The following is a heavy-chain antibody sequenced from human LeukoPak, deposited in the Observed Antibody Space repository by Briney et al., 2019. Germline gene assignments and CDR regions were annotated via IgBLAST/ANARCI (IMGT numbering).Heavy chain of an antibody. CDR3: ASLGGIAAAGHNWFDP. V-gene: IGHV4-34*01. CDR1: GGSFSGYY. Sequence: PSETLSLTCAVYGGSFSGYYWSWIRQPPGKGLEWIGEINHSGSTNYNPSLKSRVTISVDTSKNQFSLKLSSVTAADTAVYYSASLGGIAAAGHNWFDPWGQGTLVAVSS. CDR2: INHSGST. J-gene: IGHJ5*02. D-gene: IGHD6-13*01.